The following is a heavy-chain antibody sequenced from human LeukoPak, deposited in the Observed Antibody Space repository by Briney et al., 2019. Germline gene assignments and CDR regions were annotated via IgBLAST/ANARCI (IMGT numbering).Heavy chain of an antibody. CDR3: ATGTQLVGPLGY. J-gene: IGHJ4*02. CDR1: GFTFDDYA. D-gene: IGHD6-6*01. V-gene: IGHV3-9*03. CDR2: ISWNSGTI. Sequence: GGSLRLSCAASGFTFDDYAMHWVRQAPGKGLEWVSGISWNSGTIGYADSVKGRFTISRDNAKNSLYLQTNSLRVEDMALYYCATGTQLVGPLGYWGQGTLVTVSS.